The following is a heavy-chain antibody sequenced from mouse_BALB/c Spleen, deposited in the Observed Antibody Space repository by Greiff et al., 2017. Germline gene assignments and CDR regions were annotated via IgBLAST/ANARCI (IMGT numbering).Heavy chain of an antibody. V-gene: IGHV3-2*02. Sequence: EVQLQQSGPGLVKPSQSLSLTCTVTGYSITSDYAWNWIRQFPGNKLEWMGYISYSGSTSYNPSLKSRISITRDTSKNQFFLQLNSVTTEDTATYYCAREYYGYWYFDVWGAGTTVTVSS. CDR2: ISYSGST. D-gene: IGHD1-1*01. J-gene: IGHJ1*01. CDR3: AREYYGYWYFDV. CDR1: GYSITSDYA.